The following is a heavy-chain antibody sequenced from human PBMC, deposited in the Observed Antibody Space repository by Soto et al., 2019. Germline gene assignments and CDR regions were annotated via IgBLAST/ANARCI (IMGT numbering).Heavy chain of an antibody. CDR3: ARRPAVAQTPYYFDY. V-gene: IGHV4-39*01. Sequence: QLQLQESGPGLVKPSETLSLTCTVSGGSISSSSYYWGWIRQPPGKGLEWIGSIYYSGSTYYNPSLKSRVTISVDTSKNQFSLKLSSVTAADTAVYYCARRPAVAQTPYYFDYWGQGTLVIVSS. J-gene: IGHJ4*02. D-gene: IGHD6-19*01. CDR2: IYYSGST. CDR1: GGSISSSSYY.